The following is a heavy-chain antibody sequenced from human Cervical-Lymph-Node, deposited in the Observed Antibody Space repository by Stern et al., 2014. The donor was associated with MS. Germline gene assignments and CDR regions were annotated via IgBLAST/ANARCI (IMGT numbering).Heavy chain of an antibody. CDR1: GYTFTSYY. D-gene: IGHD3-22*01. CDR3: ARDQHYYDSSGYHYWYFDF. J-gene: IGHJ2*01. Sequence: QMQLVQSGAEVKKPGASVKVSCKASGYTFTSYYVHWVRQAPGQGLEWMGIINPRGGSTSYEQKFQGRLTMTRDTSTSTVYMELSSLTSEDTAVYYCARDQHYYDSSGYHYWYFDFWGRGTLVTVSS. CDR2: INPRGGST. V-gene: IGHV1-46*03.